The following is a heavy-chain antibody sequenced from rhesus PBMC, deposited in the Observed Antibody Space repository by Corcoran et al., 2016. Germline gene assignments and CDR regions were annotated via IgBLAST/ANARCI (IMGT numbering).Heavy chain of an antibody. J-gene: IGHJ4*01. V-gene: IGHV5-2*01. CDR1: GYSFTSYC. D-gene: IGHD3S6*01. CDR2: INPSESET. CDR3: AKGTNPDFDY. Sequence: EVQLVQSGAEVKRPGESLKISCKTSGYSFTSYCISWVRHMPVKGLEWMGAINPSESETTYSPSFQGQVTISADKSTSTADLQWSSLKASDSATYYCAKGTNPDFDYWGQGVLVTVSS.